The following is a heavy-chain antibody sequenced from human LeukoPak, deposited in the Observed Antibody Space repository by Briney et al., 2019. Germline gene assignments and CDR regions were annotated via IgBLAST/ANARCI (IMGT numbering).Heavy chain of an antibody. V-gene: IGHV4-34*01. Sequence: SETLSLTCAVYGGSFSGYYWSWIRQPPEKGPEWIGEINHSGSTNYNPSLKSRVTISVDTSKNQFSLKLSSVTAADTAVYYCASLARSGSSGRLYYYYGMDVWGQGTTVTVSS. J-gene: IGHJ6*02. CDR1: GGSFSGYY. CDR2: INHSGST. CDR3: ASLARSGSSGRLYYYYGMDV. D-gene: IGHD6-6*01.